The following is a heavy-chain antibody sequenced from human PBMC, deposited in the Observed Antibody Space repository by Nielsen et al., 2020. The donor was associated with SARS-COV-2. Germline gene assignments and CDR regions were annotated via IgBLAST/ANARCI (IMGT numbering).Heavy chain of an antibody. CDR3: ARATRPSGYFYYYMDI. CDR1: GGSVNSGSDY. J-gene: IGHJ6*03. CDR2: MYYSGSP. Sequence: SETLSLTCTVSGGSVNSGSDYWSWIRQPPGKGLEWIGYMYYSGSPTYNPSLRSRVTISVDTSKNQFSLKLSSVTAADTAVYYCARATRPSGYFYYYMDIWGKGTTVTVSS. V-gene: IGHV4-61*01.